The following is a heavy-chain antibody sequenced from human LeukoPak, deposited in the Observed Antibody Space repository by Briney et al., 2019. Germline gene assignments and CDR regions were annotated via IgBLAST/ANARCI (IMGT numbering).Heavy chain of an antibody. D-gene: IGHD3-9*01. Sequence: SETLSLTCSVSGGSISSSSHYWGWIRQPPGKGLEWIGSIYRGNTKYNPSLKSRVTISVDTSKNQFSLKLSFVTAADAAVYYCVRGFDGHNAFDIWGQGTMVTVSS. CDR3: VRGFDGHNAFDI. V-gene: IGHV4-39*01. CDR2: IYRGNT. J-gene: IGHJ3*02. CDR1: GGSISSSSHY.